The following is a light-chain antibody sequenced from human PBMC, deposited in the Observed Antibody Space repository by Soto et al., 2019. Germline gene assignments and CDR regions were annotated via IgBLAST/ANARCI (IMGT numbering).Light chain of an antibody. V-gene: IGKV1-39*01. J-gene: IGKJ4*01. CDR2: SAS. Sequence: IQLTQSPSSLSASVGDRVTIVCRASESISDYLNWYQLNSGEAPKVLIYSASTLRGGVPSRFRGNGSGTEFTLTISSRQPEDVATYYCQQTFRHLLSFGGGTTVEIK. CDR1: ESISDY. CDR3: QQTFRHLLS.